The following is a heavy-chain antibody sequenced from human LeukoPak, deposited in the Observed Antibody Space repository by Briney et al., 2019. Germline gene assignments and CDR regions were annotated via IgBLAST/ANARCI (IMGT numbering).Heavy chain of an antibody. Sequence: GGSLRLSCAASGFTVSSNYMSWVRQAPGKGLEWVSVIYSGGSTYYADSVKGRFTISRDNSKNTLYLQMNSLRAEDTAVYYCARGIAATLLHDYGGQRTVVTVSS. V-gene: IGHV3-66*02. D-gene: IGHD6-13*01. J-gene: IGHJ4*02. CDR3: ARGIAATLLHDY. CDR1: GFTVSSNY. CDR2: IYSGGST.